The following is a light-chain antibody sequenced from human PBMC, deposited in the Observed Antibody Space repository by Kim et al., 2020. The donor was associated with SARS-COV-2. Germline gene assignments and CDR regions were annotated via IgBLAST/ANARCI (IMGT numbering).Light chain of an antibody. CDR1: RSISTD. CDR2: AAS. J-gene: IGKJ4*01. V-gene: IGKV3-15*01. Sequence: VSPGERATLSCRASRSISTDLVWYQQKLGQAPRLLIYAASTRATGVPARFSGSGSGTEFTLTISSLQSEDSAVYYCQQYSNWPPFTFGGGTKVEI. CDR3: QQYSNWPPFT.